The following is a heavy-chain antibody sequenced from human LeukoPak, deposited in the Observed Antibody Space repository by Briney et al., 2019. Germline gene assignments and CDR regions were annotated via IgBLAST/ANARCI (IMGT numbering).Heavy chain of an antibody. CDR3: ARDRVPPTSGVFTYYMDG. CDR2: ISYGGSKK. Sequence: GGSLRLSCSASGFTLSSNSIHWVRQAPGMGLVGVAVISYGGSKKIYAESRHGRFTTARDNPKTTLYLQMTCRRAEDTAVYCRARDRVPPTSGVFTYYMDGWGKGTTVIVS. CDR1: GFTLSSNS. D-gene: IGHD3-10*01. V-gene: IGHV3-30*01. J-gene: IGHJ6*03.